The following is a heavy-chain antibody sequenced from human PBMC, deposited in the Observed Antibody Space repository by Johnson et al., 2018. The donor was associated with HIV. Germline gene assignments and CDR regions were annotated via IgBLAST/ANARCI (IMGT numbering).Heavy chain of an antibody. D-gene: IGHD3-3*01. CDR2: IYSGGGT. J-gene: IGHJ3*02. V-gene: IGHV3-66*02. CDR3: ARAGPYDFWSGGHHDAFDI. Sequence: MQLVESGGGLVQPGRSLRLSCAASGFTFDDYAMHWVRQAPGKGLEWVSVIYSGGGTQYADSVKGRFTISRDNSKNTLYLQMNSLRAEDTAVYYCARAGPYDFWSGGHHDAFDIWGQGTMVTVSS. CDR1: GFTFDDYA.